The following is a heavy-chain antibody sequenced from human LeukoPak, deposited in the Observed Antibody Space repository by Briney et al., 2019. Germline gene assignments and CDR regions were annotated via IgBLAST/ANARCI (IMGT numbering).Heavy chain of an antibody. CDR2: ISSGGYTI. CDR1: GFTFSSYE. Sequence: PGGSLRLSCAASGFTFSSYEMNWVRQAPGKGLEWLSYISSGGYTIYYADSVKGRFTISRDNAKNSLYLQMNSLRAEDTAVYYCARASGGDYFDYWGQGTLVTVSS. D-gene: IGHD4-17*01. V-gene: IGHV3-48*03. CDR3: ARASGGDYFDY. J-gene: IGHJ4*02.